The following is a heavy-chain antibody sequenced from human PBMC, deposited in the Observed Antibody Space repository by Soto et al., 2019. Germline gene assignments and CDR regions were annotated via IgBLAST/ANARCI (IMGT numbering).Heavy chain of an antibody. D-gene: IGHD3-3*01. V-gene: IGHV5-51*01. CDR3: ARRQYYDFWSGYYYGMDV. CDR1: GYSFTSYW. CDR2: IYPGDSDT. J-gene: IGHJ6*02. Sequence: RGESLKISCKGSGYSFTSYWIGWVRQMPGKGLEWMGIIYPGDSDTRYSPSFQGQVTISADKSISTAYLQWSSLKASDTAMYYCARRQYYDFWSGYYYGMDVWGQGTTVTV.